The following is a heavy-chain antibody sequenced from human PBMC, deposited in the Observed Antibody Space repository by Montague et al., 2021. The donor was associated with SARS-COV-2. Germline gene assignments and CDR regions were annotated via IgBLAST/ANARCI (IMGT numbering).Heavy chain of an antibody. CDR3: ARSRDWYLGN. CDR2: IHIGGTS. V-gene: IGHV4-39*07. Sequence: SETLSLTCTVSGDSISSGGYFWGWIRQPPGKGLEWIASIHIGGTSYLNPSLKSRVTISIDSSKNQFSLNVTSVTAAATDVYSCARSRDWYLGNWGQGTLATVSS. D-gene: IGHD3-9*01. CDR1: GDSISSGGYF. J-gene: IGHJ4*02.